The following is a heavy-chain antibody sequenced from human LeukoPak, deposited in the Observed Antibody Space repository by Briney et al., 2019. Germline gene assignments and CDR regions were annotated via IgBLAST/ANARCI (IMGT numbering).Heavy chain of an antibody. CDR2: IITIFGTA. D-gene: IGHD3-3*01. CDR1: GGTFSSYA. CDR3: AREFKVDTGYDFWAPLYDY. Sequence: SVKVSCKASGGTFSSYAISWVRQAPGQGLEWMGRIITIFGTANYAQKFQGRVTITTDESTSTAYMELSSLRSEDTAVYYCAREFKVDTGYDFWAPLYDYWGQGTLVTVSS. J-gene: IGHJ4*02. V-gene: IGHV1-69*05.